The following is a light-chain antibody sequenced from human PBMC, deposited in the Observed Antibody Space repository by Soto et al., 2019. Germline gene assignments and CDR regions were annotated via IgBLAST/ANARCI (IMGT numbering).Light chain of an antibody. V-gene: IGLV2-14*01. J-gene: IGLJ1*01. CDR1: SSDVGGYNY. CDR2: EVS. CDR3: SSYTSSSTYV. Sequence: QSALTQPASVSGSPGQSITISCTVSSSDVGGYNYVSWYQQHPGKAPKLMIYEVSNRPSGVSNRFSGSKSGNTASLTISWLQAEDEADYYCSSYTSSSTYVFGTGTKVTVL.